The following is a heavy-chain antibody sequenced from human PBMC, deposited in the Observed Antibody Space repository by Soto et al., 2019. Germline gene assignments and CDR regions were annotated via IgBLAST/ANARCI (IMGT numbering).Heavy chain of an antibody. CDR1: GGSVTSDGDY. CDR3: ATESGSTYGYFDH. V-gene: IGHV4-30-4*01. J-gene: IGHJ4*02. Sequence: SETLSLTCTVSGGSVTSDGDYWTWIRQSPGKGLEWIGYISNSGSTGYNPSLKTRLSMSVDRSKNQFTLRLTSVTAADTAVYFCATESGSTYGYFDHWGQGTQVTVSS. CDR2: ISNSGST. D-gene: IGHD5-18*01.